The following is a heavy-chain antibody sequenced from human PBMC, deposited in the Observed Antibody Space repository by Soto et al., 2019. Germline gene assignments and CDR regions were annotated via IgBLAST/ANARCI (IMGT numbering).Heavy chain of an antibody. V-gene: IGHV1-18*01. CDR1: GYTFTSYG. Sequence: QVQLVQSGAEVKKPGASVKVSCKASGYTFTSYGISWVRQAPGQGLEWMGWISAYNGNTNYAQKLQGRVTMTTDTSTNTAYRELSSLRSDDTAVYYSPRNAPPSYYDFWADNCFDPWGQGTLVTVSS. J-gene: IGHJ5*02. CDR3: PRNAPPSYYDFWADNCFDP. CDR2: ISAYNGNT. D-gene: IGHD3-3*01.